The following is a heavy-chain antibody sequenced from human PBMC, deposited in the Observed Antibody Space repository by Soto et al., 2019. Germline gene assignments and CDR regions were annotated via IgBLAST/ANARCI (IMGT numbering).Heavy chain of an antibody. CDR3: AKRDRSNWSYFDY. CDR1: GFTFSNYA. D-gene: IGHD1-20*01. CDR2: ITGGGDTA. Sequence: GGSLRLSCAASGFTFSNYAMAWVRQAPGRGLEWVSVITGGGDTAYYADSVKGRFTISRDNSKNTLYLQMNSLRAEDTALYYCAKRDRSNWSYFDYWGQGTLVTVSS. J-gene: IGHJ4*02. V-gene: IGHV3-23*01.